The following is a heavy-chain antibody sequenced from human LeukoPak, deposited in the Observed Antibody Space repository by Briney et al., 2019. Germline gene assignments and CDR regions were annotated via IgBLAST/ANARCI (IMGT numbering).Heavy chain of an antibody. J-gene: IGHJ4*02. CDR1: GFTFSSYG. CDR3: AKEKYSSGWCFDY. CDR2: IWYDGSNK. Sequence: GGSLRLSCAASGFTFSSYGMHWVRQAPGKGLEWVAVIWYDGSNKYYADSVKGRFTISRDNSKNTLYLQMNSPRAEDTAVYYCAKEKYSSGWCFDYWGQGTLVTVSS. D-gene: IGHD6-19*01. V-gene: IGHV3-33*06.